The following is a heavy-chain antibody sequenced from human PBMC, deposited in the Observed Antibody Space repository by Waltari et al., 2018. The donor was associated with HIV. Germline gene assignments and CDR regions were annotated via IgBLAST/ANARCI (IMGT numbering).Heavy chain of an antibody. Sequence: QVQLVESGGGVVQPGRSLRLSCAASGSTFRNFAMPWGRQAPGKGLEWVAVIWYDGDNKYYADSVKGRFTISRDNSKNTLYLQMNSLRVEDTAVYYCARGGYYYDISGYYHYWGQGTLVTVSS. J-gene: IGHJ4*02. CDR3: ARGGYYYDISGYYHY. V-gene: IGHV3-33*01. D-gene: IGHD3-22*01. CDR1: GSTFRNFA. CDR2: IWYDGDNK.